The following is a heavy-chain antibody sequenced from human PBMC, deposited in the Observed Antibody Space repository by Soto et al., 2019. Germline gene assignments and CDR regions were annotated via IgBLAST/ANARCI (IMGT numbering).Heavy chain of an antibody. CDR2: ISGSGGST. V-gene: IGHV3-23*01. CDR3: AKAEGVVVVVPAAIRY. CDR1: GFTFSSYA. D-gene: IGHD2-2*01. J-gene: IGHJ4*02. Sequence: GGSLGLSCSASGFTFSSYAMSWVRQAPGKGLEWVSAISGSGGSTYYADSVKGRFTISRDNSKNTLYLQMNSLRAEDTAVYYCAKAEGVVVVVPAAIRYWGQGTLVTVSS.